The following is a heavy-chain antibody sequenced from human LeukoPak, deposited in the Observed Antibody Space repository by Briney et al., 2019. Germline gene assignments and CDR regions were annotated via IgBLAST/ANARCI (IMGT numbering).Heavy chain of an antibody. Sequence: GGSLRLSCAASGFIVNTNYMTWVRQAPGRGLEWVSFIYADGNTYYADSVKGGFTIYRDISKNAVSLQMNSMRAEDTAVYYCARDSYGDANFDSWGQGTLVTVSS. V-gene: IGHV3-53*01. CDR2: IYADGNT. CDR1: GFIVNTNY. J-gene: IGHJ4*02. D-gene: IGHD4-17*01. CDR3: ARDSYGDANFDS.